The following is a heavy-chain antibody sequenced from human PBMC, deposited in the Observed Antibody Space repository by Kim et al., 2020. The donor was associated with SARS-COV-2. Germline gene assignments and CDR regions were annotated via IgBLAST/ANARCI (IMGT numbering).Heavy chain of an antibody. V-gene: IGHV4-30-4*01. CDR1: GGSISSGDYY. CDR3: ARVQGITIFGVVIIGWFDP. J-gene: IGHJ5*02. Sequence: SETLSLTCTVSGGSISSGDYYWSWIRQPPGKGLEWIRYIYYSGSIDYNPSLKSRVTISVDTSKNQFSLKLSSVTAADTAVYYCARVQGITIFGVVIIGWFDPWGQGTLVTVSS. D-gene: IGHD3-3*01. CDR2: IYYSGSI.